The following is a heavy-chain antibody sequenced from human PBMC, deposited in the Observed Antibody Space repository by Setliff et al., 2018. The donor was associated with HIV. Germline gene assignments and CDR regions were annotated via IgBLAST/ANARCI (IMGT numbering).Heavy chain of an antibody. D-gene: IGHD1-26*01. CDR3: ARDQLRVPERWDFDF. V-gene: IGHV3-48*01. J-gene: IGHJ4*02. Sequence: GESLRLSCAASGFVFSDHSFHWVRQAPGQGLEWLSYITGTGTTVSYADSVRGRFIISRDSVRNEVYLQIKRLRVEDTAVYYCARDQLRVPERWDFDFWGQGTLVTVSS. CDR1: GFVFSDHS. CDR2: ITGTGTTV.